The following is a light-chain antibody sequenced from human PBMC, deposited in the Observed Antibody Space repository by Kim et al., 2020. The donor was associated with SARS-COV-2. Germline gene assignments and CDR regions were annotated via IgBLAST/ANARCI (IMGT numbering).Light chain of an antibody. V-gene: IGKV3-15*01. CDR3: QQYNNWPRT. Sequence: EIVLTQSPGTLSVSPGEGVTLSCRASQSVNGNLAWYQRKPGQAPRLLIYGGSNRATGIPARFSASGSGTEFTLTITSLQSEDFAVYSCQQYNNWPRTFGLGTKADIK. CDR2: GGS. CDR1: QSVNGN. J-gene: IGKJ1*01.